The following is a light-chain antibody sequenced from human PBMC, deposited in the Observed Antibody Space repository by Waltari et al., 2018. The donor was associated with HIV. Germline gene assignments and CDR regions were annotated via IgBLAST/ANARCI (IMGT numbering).Light chain of an antibody. Sequence: EIVMTQSSATLSVSPGERVTISCRASQSVNSNLAWYQHKPGQAPRLLIYGASTRATGIPGRISGSGSGTEFTLTISSLQSEDFAVYYCQQYDNCPPYTFGQGTKLEIK. V-gene: IGKV3-15*01. CDR3: QQYDNCPPYT. CDR2: GAS. CDR1: QSVNSN. J-gene: IGKJ2*01.